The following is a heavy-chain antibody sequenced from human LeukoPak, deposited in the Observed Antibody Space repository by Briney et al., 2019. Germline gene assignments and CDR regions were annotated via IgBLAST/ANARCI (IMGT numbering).Heavy chain of an antibody. D-gene: IGHD3-9*01. V-gene: IGHV4-38-2*02. CDR2: IYHSGST. J-gene: IGHJ4*02. CDR1: GYSISSGYY. CDR3: ARGGRLAASGFDC. Sequence: SETLSLTCTVSGYSISSGYYWGWIRQPPGKGLEWIGSIYHSGSTYYNPSLKSRVTISVDTSKNQFSLKLSSVTAADTAVYYCARGGRLAASGFDCWGQGTLVTVSS.